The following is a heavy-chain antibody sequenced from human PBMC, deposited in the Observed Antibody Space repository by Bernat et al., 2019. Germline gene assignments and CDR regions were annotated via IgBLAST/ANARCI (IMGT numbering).Heavy chain of an antibody. V-gene: IGHV5-10-1*03. CDR1: GYSFTSYW. Sequence: EVQLVQSGAEVKKPGESLRISCKGSGYSFTSYWISWVRQMPGKGLEWMGRIEPSDSYTNYSPSFQGHVTISADKSISTAYLQWSSLKASDTAMYYCARSITMVRGVMGIYFDYWGQGTLVTVSS. CDR3: ARSITMVRGVMGIYFDY. J-gene: IGHJ4*02. CDR2: IEPSDSYT. D-gene: IGHD3-10*01.